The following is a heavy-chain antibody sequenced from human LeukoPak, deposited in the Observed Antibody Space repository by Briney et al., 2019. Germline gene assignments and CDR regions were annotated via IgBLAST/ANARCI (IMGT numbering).Heavy chain of an antibody. V-gene: IGHV3-30*02. CDR3: AKDLSKVGPTRFRCYCCYVDC. Sequence: GGSLRLSCAASGFTFSSYGMHWVRQAPGKGLEWVAFIRYDGSNKYYTDSVKGRFTISRDNSKNTLYLQMNSLKAEDTAVYYCAKDLSKVGPTRFRCYCCYVDCWGKGTTVTVSS. J-gene: IGHJ6*03. CDR2: IRYDGSNK. CDR1: GFTFSSYG. D-gene: IGHD1-26*01.